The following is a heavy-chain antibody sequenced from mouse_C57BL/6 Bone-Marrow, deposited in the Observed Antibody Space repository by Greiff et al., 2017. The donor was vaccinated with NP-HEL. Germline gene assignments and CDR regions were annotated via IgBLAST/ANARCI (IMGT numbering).Heavy chain of an antibody. CDR3: ARTPPYYSNVVDY. Sequence: QVQLKESGAELAKPGASVKLSCKASGYTFTSYWMHWVKQRPGQGLEWIGYINPSSGYTKYNQKFKDKATLTADKSSSTAYMQLSSLTYEDSAVYYCARTPPYYSNVVDYWGQGTTLTVSS. V-gene: IGHV1-7*01. CDR1: GYTFTSYW. CDR2: INPSSGYT. D-gene: IGHD2-5*01. J-gene: IGHJ2*01.